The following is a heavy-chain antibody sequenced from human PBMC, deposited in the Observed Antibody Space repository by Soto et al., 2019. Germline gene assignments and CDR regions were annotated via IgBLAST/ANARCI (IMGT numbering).Heavy chain of an antibody. CDR1: GFTFSSYA. J-gene: IGHJ4*02. CDR2: ISYDGSNK. V-gene: IGHV3-30-3*01. D-gene: IGHD3-9*01. CDR3: AGRLVFRGFDY. Sequence: GGSLRLSCAASGFTFSSYAMHWVRQAPGKGLEWVAVISYDGSNKYYADSVKGRFTISRDNSKNTLYLQMNSLRAEDTAVCYCAGRLVFRGFDYWGQGTLVTVSS.